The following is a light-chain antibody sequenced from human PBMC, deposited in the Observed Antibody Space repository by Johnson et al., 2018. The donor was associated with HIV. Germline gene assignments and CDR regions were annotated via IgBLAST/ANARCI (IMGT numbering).Light chain of an antibody. CDR1: SSNIGGHY. J-gene: IGLJ1*01. CDR3: GTWDSSLNSGV. V-gene: IGLV1-51*01. Sequence: QSVLTQSPSVSAAPGQKVTISCSGSSSNIGGHYVSWYQHLPGTAPKLLIYDNNKRPSGIPDRFSGSKSGTSAALGITGLQTGDEADYYCGTWDSSLNSGVFGNGTKVTVL. CDR2: DNN.